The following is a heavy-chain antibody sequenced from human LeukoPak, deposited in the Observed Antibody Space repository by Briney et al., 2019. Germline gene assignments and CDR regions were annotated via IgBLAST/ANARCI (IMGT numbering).Heavy chain of an antibody. Sequence: SETLSLTCTVTGGSISSYYWSWIRQPPGKGLEWIGYIYYSGSTNYNPSLKSRVTISVDTSKNQFSLKLSSVTAADTALYYCARSTGVHNWFDPWGQGTLVTVSS. CDR3: ARSTGVHNWFDP. D-gene: IGHD4-23*01. CDR2: IYYSGST. J-gene: IGHJ5*02. CDR1: GGSISSYY. V-gene: IGHV4-59*08.